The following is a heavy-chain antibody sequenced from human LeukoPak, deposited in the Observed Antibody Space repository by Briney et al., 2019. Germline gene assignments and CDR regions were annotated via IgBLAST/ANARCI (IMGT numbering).Heavy chain of an antibody. Sequence: GGSLRLSCAASGFTFSNYAMSWVRQAPGKGLEWVSGISGSGDYTYYADSLKGRFTISRDNSKNSLYLQMNSLRVEDTAVYYCARENSAFDIWGQGTMVTVSS. CDR3: ARENSAFDI. CDR1: GFTFSNYA. V-gene: IGHV3-23*01. J-gene: IGHJ3*02. CDR2: ISGSGDYT. D-gene: IGHD2/OR15-2a*01.